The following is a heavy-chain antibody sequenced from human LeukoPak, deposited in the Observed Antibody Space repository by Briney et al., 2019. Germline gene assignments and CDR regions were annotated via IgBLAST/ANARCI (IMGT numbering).Heavy chain of an antibody. CDR2: INPSGGST. D-gene: IGHD6-13*01. V-gene: IGHV1-46*01. CDR3: ARGLLYSSSWYPNWFDP. CDR1: GYTFTSYY. Sequence: GASVKVSCTASGYTFTSYYMHWVRQAPGQGLEWMGIINPSGGSTSYAQKFQGRVTMTRDMSTSTVYKELSSLRSEDTAVYYCARGLLYSSSWYPNWFDPWGQGTLVTVSS. J-gene: IGHJ5*02.